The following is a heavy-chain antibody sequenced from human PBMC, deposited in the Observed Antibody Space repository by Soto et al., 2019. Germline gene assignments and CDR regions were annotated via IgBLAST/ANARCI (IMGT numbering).Heavy chain of an antibody. D-gene: IGHD6-19*01. J-gene: IGHJ4*02. Sequence: QVQLQESGPGLVKPSETLSLTCGVSGDSVSNTNWWSWVRLPPGKGLEWMGEIGHDGGTKYSPSLNRRVTISLDKSNNHFSLRLFSVTAADTALYYCVRHSGRTFGDWGQGTLVTVSS. CDR2: IGHDGGT. V-gene: IGHV4-4*02. CDR3: VRHSGRTFGD. CDR1: GDSVSNTNW.